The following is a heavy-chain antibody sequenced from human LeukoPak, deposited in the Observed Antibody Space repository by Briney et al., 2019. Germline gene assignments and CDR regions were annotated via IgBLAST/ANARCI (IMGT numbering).Heavy chain of an antibody. V-gene: IGHV1-2*06. CDR1: GYTFTGYY. Sequence: GASVKVSCKASGYTFTGYYINWVRQAPGQGLEWMGRINPNSGGTNYAQKFQGRVTMTRDTSISTAYMELSRLRSDDTAVYYCARDVSYYDSGYYYDYWGQGTLVTVSS. J-gene: IGHJ4*02. CDR2: INPNSGGT. CDR3: ARDVSYYDSGYYYDY. D-gene: IGHD3-22*01.